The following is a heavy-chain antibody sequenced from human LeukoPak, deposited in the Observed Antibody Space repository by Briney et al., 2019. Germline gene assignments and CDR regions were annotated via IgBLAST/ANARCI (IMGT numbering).Heavy chain of an antibody. Sequence: SETLSLTCTVSGGSISPYYLSWIRQPAGKGLEWIGRVYTSGTTNYNPSLKSRVTMSADASKNQFSLKLTSVTAADTAVYFCARVRFGPGGELFDYWGQGTLVTVSS. V-gene: IGHV4-4*07. CDR1: GGSISPYY. J-gene: IGHJ4*02. CDR2: VYTSGTT. D-gene: IGHD3-3*01. CDR3: ARVRFGPGGELFDY.